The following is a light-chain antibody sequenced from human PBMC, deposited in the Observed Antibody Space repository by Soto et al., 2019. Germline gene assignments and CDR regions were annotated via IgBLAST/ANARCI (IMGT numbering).Light chain of an antibody. Sequence: EIVMTQSPATLSLSPVERATLSCRASQSVSSSLAWYQQKPGQAPRLLIYGASSRATGIPDRFSGSGSGPDFTLTISRLEPEDFAVYFCQHYGSSRTFGQGTKVDIK. CDR2: GAS. CDR1: QSVSSS. CDR3: QHYGSSRT. J-gene: IGKJ1*01. V-gene: IGKV3-20*01.